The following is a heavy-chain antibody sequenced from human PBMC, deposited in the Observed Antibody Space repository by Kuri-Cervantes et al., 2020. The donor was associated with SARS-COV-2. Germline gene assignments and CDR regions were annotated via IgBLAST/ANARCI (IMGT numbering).Heavy chain of an antibody. CDR2: INHSGST. Sequence: ESLKISCAAYGGSFSGYYWSWIRQPPGKGLEWIGEINHSGSTNYNPSLKSRVTISVDTSKNQFSLKLSSVTAADTAVYYCARSAVRMVRGVIHYWGQGTLVTVSS. V-gene: IGHV4-34*01. CDR1: GGSFSGYY. CDR3: ARSAVRMVRGVIHY. J-gene: IGHJ4*02. D-gene: IGHD3-10*01.